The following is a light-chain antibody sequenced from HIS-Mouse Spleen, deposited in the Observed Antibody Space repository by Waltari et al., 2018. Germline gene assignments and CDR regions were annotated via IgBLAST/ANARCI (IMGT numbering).Light chain of an antibody. CDR1: SSDVGGYNY. CDR2: EVS. Sequence: QSALTQPASVSGSPGQSITIPCTGTSSDVGGYNYVSWYQQHPGKAPKLMIYEVSNRPSGVSKRVSGSKSGNTASLTISGLQAEDEADYYCSSYTSSSTLVFGGGTKLTVL. J-gene: IGLJ3*02. V-gene: IGLV2-14*01. CDR3: SSYTSSSTLV.